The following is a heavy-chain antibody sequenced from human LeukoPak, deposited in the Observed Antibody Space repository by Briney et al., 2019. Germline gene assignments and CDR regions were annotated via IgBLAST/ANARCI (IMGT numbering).Heavy chain of an antibody. CDR3: AKRGYYDRGGYTPLTW. CDR2: IGGNGGTT. V-gene: IGHV3-23*01. Sequence: GFLKLSWAPPEFPLTALARGWFGQPPGKGLDWFSGIGGNGGTTNYADSVKGRFIISRDNSKNTLTLQMNRLRAEDTAIYYCAKRGYYDRGGYTPLTWWGQGTLVTVSS. J-gene: IGHJ4*02. CDR1: EFPLTALA. D-gene: IGHD3-22*01.